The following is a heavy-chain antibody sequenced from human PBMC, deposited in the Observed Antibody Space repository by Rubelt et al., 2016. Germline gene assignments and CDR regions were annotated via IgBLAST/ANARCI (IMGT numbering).Heavy chain of an antibody. CDR1: GGSFSGYY. CDR2: INHSGST. D-gene: IGHD3-22*01. V-gene: IGHV4-34*01. Sequence: QVQLQQWGAGLLKPSETLSLTCAVYGGSFSGYYWSWIRQPPGKGLEWIGEINHSGSTNYNPSLKSRVTISVETAKNQFSLKLSSVTAADTAVYYCAGGKEGLGVTMMDYWGQGTLVTVSS. CDR3: AGGKEGLGVTMMDY. J-gene: IGHJ4*02.